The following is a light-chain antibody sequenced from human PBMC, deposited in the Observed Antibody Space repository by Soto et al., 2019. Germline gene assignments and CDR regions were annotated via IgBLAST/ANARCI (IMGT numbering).Light chain of an antibody. CDR2: DVS. Sequence: QSALTQPPSASGSPGQSVTISCTGTSSDVGGYNYVSWYQQHPGKAPKLMIYDVSNRPSGVSDRFSGAKSGNTASLTISGLQAEDEADYYCSSYTSSSTPKVFGTGNKVTVL. V-gene: IGLV2-14*01. CDR1: SSDVGGYNY. J-gene: IGLJ1*01. CDR3: SSYTSSSTPKV.